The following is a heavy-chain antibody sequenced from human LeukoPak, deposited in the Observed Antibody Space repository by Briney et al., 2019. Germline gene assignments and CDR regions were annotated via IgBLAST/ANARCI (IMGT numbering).Heavy chain of an antibody. Sequence: GGSLRLSCAASGFTVSSNYMSWVRQAPGKGLEWVSVIYSGGSTYYADSVKGRFTISRDNSKNTLYLQMNSLRAEDTAVYYCAKDPYYYDSSGDESDYWGQGTLVTVSS. CDR2: IYSGGST. CDR3: AKDPYYYDSSGDESDY. D-gene: IGHD3-22*01. V-gene: IGHV3-66*01. J-gene: IGHJ4*02. CDR1: GFTVSSNY.